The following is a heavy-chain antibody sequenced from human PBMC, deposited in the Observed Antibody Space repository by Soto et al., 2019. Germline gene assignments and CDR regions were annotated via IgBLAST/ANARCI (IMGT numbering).Heavy chain of an antibody. D-gene: IGHD6-13*01. CDR3: ARGRYSSSWFRVANYYYGMDV. J-gene: IGHJ6*02. Sequence: PGGSLRLSCAASGFTLSSYDMHWVRQATGKGLEWVSAIGTAGDTYYPGSVKGRFTISRENAKNSLYLQMNSLRAGDTAVYYCARGRYSSSWFRVANYYYGMDVWGQGTTVTVSS. CDR2: IGTAGDT. CDR1: GFTLSSYD. V-gene: IGHV3-13*01.